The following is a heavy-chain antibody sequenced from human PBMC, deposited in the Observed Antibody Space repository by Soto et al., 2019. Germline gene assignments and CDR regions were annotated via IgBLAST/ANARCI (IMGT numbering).Heavy chain of an antibody. CDR2: ISAYNGNT. D-gene: IGHD1-7*01. CDR3: ARDRFVAGTTYFDY. CDR1: GYTFTSYG. Sequence: ASVKVSCKASGYTFTSYGISWVRQAPGQGLEWMGWISAYNGNTNYAQKLQGRVTMTTDTSTSTAYMELRSLSSDDTAVYYCARDRFVAGTTYFDYWGQGTLVTVSS. V-gene: IGHV1-18*01. J-gene: IGHJ4*02.